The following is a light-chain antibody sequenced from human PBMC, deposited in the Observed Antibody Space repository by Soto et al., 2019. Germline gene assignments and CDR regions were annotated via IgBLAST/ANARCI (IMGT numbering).Light chain of an antibody. CDR3: QQRSSWWT. V-gene: IGKV3-11*01. CDR2: DAS. Sequence: EIVLPQSPATLSLSPGERATISCRASQSVSNYLVWYQQKPGQAPRLLIYDASNRATGVPARFSGSGSGTAFTLTISSLEPEDCALYYCQQRSSWWTFGQGTKVEIK. J-gene: IGKJ1*01. CDR1: QSVSNY.